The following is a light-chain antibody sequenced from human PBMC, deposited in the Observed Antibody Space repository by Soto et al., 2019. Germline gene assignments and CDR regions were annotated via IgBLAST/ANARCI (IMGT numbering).Light chain of an antibody. J-gene: IGKJ4*01. CDR2: DTS. V-gene: IGKV3-11*01. Sequence: EIVLTQSPATLSLSPGERATLSCRASQSVRSYLGWYQQKPGQAPRLLIYDTSNRATGIPARFSGSGSGTDFTLTISSLESEDFAVYYCQQRSNWPLTFGGGTKVEIK. CDR1: QSVRSY. CDR3: QQRSNWPLT.